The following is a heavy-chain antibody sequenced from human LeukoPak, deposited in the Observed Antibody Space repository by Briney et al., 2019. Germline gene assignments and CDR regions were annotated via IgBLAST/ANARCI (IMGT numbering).Heavy chain of an antibody. CDR3: ARGDY. Sequence: GGSLRLSCAASGFTFSSYWMNWVRQAPGKGLVWVSRIASDGSSTTYADSVKGRFSISRDNAKNTLYLQMNSLRAEDTAVYYCARGDYWGQGTLVTVSS. CDR1: GFTFSSYW. V-gene: IGHV3-74*01. CDR2: IASDGSST. J-gene: IGHJ4*02.